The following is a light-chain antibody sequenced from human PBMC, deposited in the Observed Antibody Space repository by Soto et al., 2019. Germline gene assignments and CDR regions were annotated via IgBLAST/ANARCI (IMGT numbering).Light chain of an antibody. CDR1: QDIRTW. Sequence: DIQMTQSPSSVSASVGDSVTITCRASQDIRTWLAWYQQKPGKAPKLLIYATSKLQSGVPSRFIGSGSGTDFTLTISSLQPDDFAIYFCQQAKSFPLSFGGGIRV. J-gene: IGKJ4*01. CDR2: ATS. V-gene: IGKV1D-12*01. CDR3: QQAKSFPLS.